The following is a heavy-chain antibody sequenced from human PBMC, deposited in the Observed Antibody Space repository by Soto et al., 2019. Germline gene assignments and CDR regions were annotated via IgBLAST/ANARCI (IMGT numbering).Heavy chain of an antibody. CDR3: ARGGTYYDFWGGDY. Sequence: QVQLQQWGAGLLKPSETLSLTCAVYGGSISGHYCSWIRQPPGKGLEWIGEINHSGSTNYNPSLTSRVTISIDTSKNQLSLKLSSVTAADTAVYYCARGGTYYDFWGGDYWGQGIPVTVSS. V-gene: IGHV4-34*01. J-gene: IGHJ4*02. CDR1: GGSISGHY. CDR2: INHSGST. D-gene: IGHD3-3*01.